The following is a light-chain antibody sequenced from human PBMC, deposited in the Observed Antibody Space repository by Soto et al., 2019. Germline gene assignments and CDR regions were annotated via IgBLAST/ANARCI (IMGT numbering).Light chain of an antibody. CDR2: GND. CDR3: AAWDDSLNGVV. CDR1: SSNIGGNI. V-gene: IGLV1-44*01. Sequence: QSVLTQPPSASGTPGQRVTISCSGSSSNIGGNIVNWYQHLPGTAPNLLIFGNDQRPSWVPDRFSGSKSGTSASLAISGLQSEDEANYYCAAWDDSLNGVVFGGGTKVTVL. J-gene: IGLJ2*01.